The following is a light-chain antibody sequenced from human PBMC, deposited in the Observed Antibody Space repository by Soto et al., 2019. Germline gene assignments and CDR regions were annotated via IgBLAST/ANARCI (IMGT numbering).Light chain of an antibody. V-gene: IGLV2-11*01. J-gene: IGLJ2*01. Sequence: ALTQPRSVSGSPGQSVTFSCTGTSSDVGNYNYVSWYQQHPGKAPKVIIYDVSKRPSGVPDRISGSKSGNTASLTISGLQAEDEADYYCCSYAGSYTLVFGGGTQLTVL. CDR1: SSDVGNYNY. CDR2: DVS. CDR3: CSYAGSYTLV.